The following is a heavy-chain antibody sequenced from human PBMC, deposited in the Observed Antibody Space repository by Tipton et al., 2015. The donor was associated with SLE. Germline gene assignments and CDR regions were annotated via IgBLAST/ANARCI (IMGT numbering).Heavy chain of an antibody. CDR1: GGSISCSLHY. D-gene: IGHD3-10*01. CDR3: ARHVYGSGSYYDY. J-gene: IGHJ4*02. Sequence: TLSLTCSVSGGSISCSLHYWGWIRQSPGKGLGWIGSVYYTGSTSDNPSLRGRVTLSVDTSRNQFSLNLISVTAADTAMYYCARHVYGSGSYYDYWGQGTLVTVSS. V-gene: IGHV4-39*01. CDR2: VYYTGST.